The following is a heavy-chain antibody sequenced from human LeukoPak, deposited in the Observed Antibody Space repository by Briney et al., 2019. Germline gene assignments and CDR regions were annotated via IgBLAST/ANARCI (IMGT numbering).Heavy chain of an antibody. CDR3: AKDLYYYDSSGYCVLYFDY. D-gene: IGHD3-22*01. CDR2: ISGSGGST. Sequence: PGGSLRLSCAACGFTFSIYAMSWVRQAQGKGLEWVSAISGSGGSTYYADSVKGRFTISRDNSKNTLYLQMNSLRAEDTAVYYCAKDLYYYDSSGYCVLYFDYWGQGTLVTVSS. J-gene: IGHJ4*02. CDR1: GFTFSIYA. V-gene: IGHV3-23*01.